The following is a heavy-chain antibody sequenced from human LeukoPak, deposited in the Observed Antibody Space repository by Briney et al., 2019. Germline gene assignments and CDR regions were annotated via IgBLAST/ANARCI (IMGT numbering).Heavy chain of an antibody. V-gene: IGHV1-69*06. Sequence: SVKVSCKASGGTFSSYAISWVRQAPGQGLEWMGGIIPIFGTANYAQKFQGRVTITADKSTSTAYMELSSLRSEDTAVYYCAAAQWLGPSYYYGMDVWGKGTTVTVSS. D-gene: IGHD5-12*01. J-gene: IGHJ6*04. CDR1: GGTFSSYA. CDR2: IIPIFGTA. CDR3: AAAQWLGPSYYYGMDV.